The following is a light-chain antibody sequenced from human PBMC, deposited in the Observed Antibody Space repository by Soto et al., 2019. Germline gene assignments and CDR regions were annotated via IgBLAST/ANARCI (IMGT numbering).Light chain of an antibody. CDR3: QAYDYSLTASV. J-gene: IGLJ3*02. CDR2: GSR. V-gene: IGLV1-40*01. CDR1: SSNLGAGYD. Sequence: QAVVTQPPSVSGAPGQRVTIPCTGNSSNLGAGYDVHWYQQLPGTAPKLVIYGSRNRPSGVPERFSGSKSGTSASLAITGLQAEDEGDYYCQAYDYSLTASVFGGGTKLTVL.